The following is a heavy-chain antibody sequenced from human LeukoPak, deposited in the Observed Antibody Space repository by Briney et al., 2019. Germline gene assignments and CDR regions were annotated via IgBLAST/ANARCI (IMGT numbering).Heavy chain of an antibody. V-gene: IGHV4-31*02. Sequence: LRLSCAASGFTFSSYAMSWVRQAPGKGLEWLGFIYFSGSTYYNPSLKSRLTISVDTSKNQFSLKLSSVTAADTAVYYCARDLTGDRYFDYWGQGTLVTVSS. CDR1: GFTFSSYA. D-gene: IGHD7-27*01. CDR3: ARDLTGDRYFDY. CDR2: IYFSGST. J-gene: IGHJ4*02.